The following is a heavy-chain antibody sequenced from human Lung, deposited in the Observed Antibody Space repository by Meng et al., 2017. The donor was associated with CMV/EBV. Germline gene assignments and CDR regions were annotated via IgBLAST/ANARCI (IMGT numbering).Heavy chain of an antibody. D-gene: IGHD1-26*01. Sequence: KASGYHFTSYGISWVRQAPGQGLEWMGGISAYNGNTNYAQKIQGRVTMTTDTSTSTAYMELRSLRSDDTAVYYWASGRGSYHYVDYWGQGTLVTVSS. CDR1: GYHFTSYG. V-gene: IGHV1-18*01. CDR3: ASGRGSYHYVDY. CDR2: ISAYNGNT. J-gene: IGHJ4*02.